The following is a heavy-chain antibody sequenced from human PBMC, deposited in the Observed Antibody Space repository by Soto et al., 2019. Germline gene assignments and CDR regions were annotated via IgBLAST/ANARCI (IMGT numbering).Heavy chain of an antibody. J-gene: IGHJ6*03. CDR2: SISRSSTI. CDR1: GFTFSIYS. CDR3: ARSIVVVPAAMAHYYYYYMDV. Sequence: GGSLRLSCAASGFTFSIYSMNWVLQAPGKGLEWVSYSISRSSTIYYADSVKGRFTIYRDNAKNSLYLQMNSLRAEDTAVYYCARSIVVVPAAMAHYYYYYMDVWGKGTTVTVSS. V-gene: IGHV3-48*01. D-gene: IGHD2-2*01.